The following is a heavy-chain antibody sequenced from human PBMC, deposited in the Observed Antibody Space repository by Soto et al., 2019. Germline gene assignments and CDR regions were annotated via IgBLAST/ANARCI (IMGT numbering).Heavy chain of an antibody. CDR2: ISGSGGST. D-gene: IGHD1-7*01. CDR3: AKYKLELPEDWFDP. J-gene: IGHJ5*02. V-gene: IGHV3-23*01. Sequence: GESLKISCAASGFTFSSYAMSWVRQGPGKGLEWVSAISGSGGSTYYADSVKGRFTISRDNSKNTLYLQMNSLRAEDTAVYYCAKYKLELPEDWFDPWGQGTLVTVSS. CDR1: GFTFSSYA.